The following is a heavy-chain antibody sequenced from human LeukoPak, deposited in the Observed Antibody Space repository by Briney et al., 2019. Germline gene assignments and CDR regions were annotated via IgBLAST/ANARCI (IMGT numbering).Heavy chain of an antibody. Sequence: GGSLRLSCAASGFTFSSYAMTWVRQAPGQGLEWVSGNSGSGGSTYYADSVKGRFTISRDNSKNTLYLQMSSLRAEDTAVYYCAKVIVSVDTAIDYWGQGTLVTVSS. CDR2: NSGSGGST. CDR1: GFTFSSYA. CDR3: AKVIVSVDTAIDY. V-gene: IGHV3-23*01. J-gene: IGHJ4*02. D-gene: IGHD5-18*01.